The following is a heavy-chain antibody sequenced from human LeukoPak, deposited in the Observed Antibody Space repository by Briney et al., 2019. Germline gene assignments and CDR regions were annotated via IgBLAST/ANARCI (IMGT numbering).Heavy chain of an antibody. J-gene: IGHJ6*03. CDR2: IYYSGST. CDR1: GGSISSSSYY. V-gene: IGHV4-39*01. CDR3: ARLAVGYYYMDV. Sequence: SETLSLTCTVSGGSISSSSYYWGWLRQPPGKGLEWIGSIYYSGSTYYNPSLKSRVTISVDTSKNQFSLKLSSVTAADTAVYYCARLAVGYYYMDVWGKGTTVTVSS.